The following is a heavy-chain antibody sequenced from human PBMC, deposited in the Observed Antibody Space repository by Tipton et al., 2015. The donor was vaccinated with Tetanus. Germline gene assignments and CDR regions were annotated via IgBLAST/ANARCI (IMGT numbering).Heavy chain of an antibody. CDR2: IYYSGIT. V-gene: IGHV4-59*08. CDR3: ARHGGRLAYYYYGMDV. J-gene: IGHJ6*02. D-gene: IGHD3-16*01. Sequence: TLSLTCTVSGGSISSYYWSWIRQSPGKGLEWIGYIYYSGITYYNPSLKSRVTISVDTSKNQFSLKLSSVTAADTAVYYCARHGGRLAYYYYGMDVWGQGTTVTVSS. CDR1: GGSISSYY.